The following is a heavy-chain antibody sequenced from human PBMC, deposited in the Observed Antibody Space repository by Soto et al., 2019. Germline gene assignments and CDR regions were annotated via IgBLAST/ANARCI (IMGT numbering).Heavy chain of an antibody. V-gene: IGHV3-21*01. J-gene: IGHJ1*01. CDR1: GLTLRAYS. CDR2: ISGSSSYI. CDR3: ARDPADLWEPDQYFQS. D-gene: IGHD1-26*01. Sequence: MXLSCTATGLTLRAYSMNWCLQAPVKRLEWVSSISGSSSYIYYADSVKGRFTISRDNAENSVYLQMNNLRAEDTAVYYRARDPADLWEPDQYFQSCGLRTRVTVSS.